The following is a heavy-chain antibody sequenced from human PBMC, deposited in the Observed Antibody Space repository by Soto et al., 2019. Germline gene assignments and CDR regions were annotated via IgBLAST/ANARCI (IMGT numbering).Heavy chain of an antibody. D-gene: IGHD1-26*01. CDR2: IYYSGST. J-gene: IGHJ3*02. CDR1: GGSISSYY. CDR3: ARGGPERGSYYDAFDI. V-gene: IGHV4-59*01. Sequence: SETLSLTCTVSGGSISSYYWSWIRQPPGKGLEWIGYIYYSGSTNYNPSLKSRVTISVDTSKNQFSLKLSSVTAADTAVYYCARGGPERGSYYDAFDIWGQGTMVTVSS.